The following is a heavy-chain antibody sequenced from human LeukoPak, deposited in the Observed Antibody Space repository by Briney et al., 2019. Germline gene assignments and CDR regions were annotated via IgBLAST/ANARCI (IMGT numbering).Heavy chain of an antibody. CDR1: GYTFSSYG. CDR2: ISTFNDNT. V-gene: IGHV1-18*01. Sequence: ASVKLSCKASGYTFSSYGISWVRQAPGQGLEWMGWISTFNDNTNYAQKFQGRVTMTTDTSTSTAYMELRSLRSDDTAVFYCARSLRLYSSSSPFDYWGQGALVTVSS. J-gene: IGHJ4*02. D-gene: IGHD6-6*01. CDR3: ARSLRLYSSSSPFDY.